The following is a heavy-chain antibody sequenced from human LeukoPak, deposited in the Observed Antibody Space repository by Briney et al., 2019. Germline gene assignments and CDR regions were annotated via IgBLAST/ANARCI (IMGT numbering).Heavy chain of an antibody. Sequence: EGSLRLSCAASGFTFSSYWMHWVRQAPGKGLVWVSRINSDGSSTSYADSVKGRFTISRDNAKNTLYLQMNSLRAEDTAVYYCARARRGYDFWSGYYYLDYWGQGTLVTVSS. CDR2: INSDGSST. J-gene: IGHJ4*02. V-gene: IGHV3-74*01. CDR3: ARARRGYDFWSGYYYLDY. CDR1: GFTFSSYW. D-gene: IGHD3-3*01.